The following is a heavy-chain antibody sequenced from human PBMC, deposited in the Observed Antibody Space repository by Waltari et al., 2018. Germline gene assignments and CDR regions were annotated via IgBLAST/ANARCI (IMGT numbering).Heavy chain of an antibody. J-gene: IGHJ4*02. CDR3: AREYGGSSGY. Sequence: QLQLQESGPGLVKPSETLSLTCTVSRASIISGSYNWGWIRQPPGKGLEWIGSISYSGTTYYTPSLESRVTISVDTSKNQFSLKVTSVRAADTAVYYCAREYGGSSGYWGQGTLVTVSS. V-gene: IGHV4-39*07. CDR2: ISYSGTT. D-gene: IGHD3-10*01. CDR1: RASIISGSYN.